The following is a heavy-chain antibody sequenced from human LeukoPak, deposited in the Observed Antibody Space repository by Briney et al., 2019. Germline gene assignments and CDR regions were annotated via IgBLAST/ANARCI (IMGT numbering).Heavy chain of an antibody. J-gene: IGHJ4*02. CDR2: IRYDGSNK. D-gene: IGHD3-3*01. V-gene: IGHV3-30*02. CDR3: AKSILRFLEWCFDY. CDR1: GFTFSRLA. Sequence: GGSLRLSCAASGFTFSRLAMTWVRQAPGKGLEWVAFIRYDGSNKYYADSVKGRFTISRDNSKNTLYLQMNSLRAEDTAVYYCAKSILRFLEWCFDYWGQGTLVTVSS.